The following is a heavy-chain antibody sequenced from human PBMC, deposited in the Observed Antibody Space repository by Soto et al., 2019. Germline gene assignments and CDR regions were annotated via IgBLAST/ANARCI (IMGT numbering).Heavy chain of an antibody. CDR2: IRSKANSYAT. Sequence: GGSLRLSCAASGFTFSGSAMHWVRQASGKGLEWVGRIRSKANSYATAYAASVKGRFTISRDDSKNTAYLQMNSLKTEDTAVYYCTRRDVSSGYAFDIWGQGTVVTVSS. V-gene: IGHV3-73*01. CDR1: GFTFSGSA. J-gene: IGHJ3*02. CDR3: TRRDVSSGYAFDI. D-gene: IGHD6-19*01.